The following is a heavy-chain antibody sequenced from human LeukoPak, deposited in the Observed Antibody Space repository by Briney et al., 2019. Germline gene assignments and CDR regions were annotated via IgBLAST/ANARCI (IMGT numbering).Heavy chain of an antibody. CDR2: IYHSGST. V-gene: IGHV4-38-2*01. J-gene: IGHJ4*02. D-gene: IGHD3-3*01. CDR1: GYSISSGYY. CDR3: ARRYYDFWSGYYTFFDY. Sequence: PSETLSLTCALSGYSISSGYYWGWIRQPPGKGLEWIGSIYHSGSTYYNPSLKSRVTISVDTSKNQFSLKLSSVTAADTAVYYCARRYYDFWSGYYTFFDYWGQGTLVTVSS.